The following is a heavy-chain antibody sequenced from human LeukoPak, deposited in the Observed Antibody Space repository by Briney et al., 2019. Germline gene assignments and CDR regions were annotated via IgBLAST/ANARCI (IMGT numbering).Heavy chain of an antibody. J-gene: IGHJ4*02. V-gene: IGHV3-23*01. D-gene: IGHD3-10*01. CDR3: ARTIGVLLWGFDY. Sequence: GGSLRLSCAASGFTFSSYAMSWVRQAPGKGLEWVSAISGSGGSTYYADSVKGRFTISRDNSKNTLYLQMNSLRAEDTAVYYCARTIGVLLWGFDYWGQGTLVTVSS. CDR2: ISGSGGST. CDR1: GFTFSSYA.